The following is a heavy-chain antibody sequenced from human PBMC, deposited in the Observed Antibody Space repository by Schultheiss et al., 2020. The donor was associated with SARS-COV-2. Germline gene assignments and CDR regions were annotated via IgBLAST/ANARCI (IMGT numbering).Heavy chain of an antibody. CDR2: IYYSGGT. Sequence: SETLSLTCAVSGGSISSGGYSWSWIRQPPGKGLEWIGHIYYSGGTKYNPSLRSRVTISVDTSKNQFSLNLSSVTAADTAVYYCARRPPYCSSTSCSPNWHFDLWGRGTLVTVSS. D-gene: IGHD2-2*01. CDR3: ARRPPYCSSTSCSPNWHFDL. CDR1: GGSISSGGYS. V-gene: IGHV4-61*08. J-gene: IGHJ2*01.